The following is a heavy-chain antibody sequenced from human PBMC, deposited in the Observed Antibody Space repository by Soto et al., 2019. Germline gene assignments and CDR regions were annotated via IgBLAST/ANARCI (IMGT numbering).Heavy chain of an antibody. Sequence: GGSLRLSCAASGFMFSAYWMSWVRQAPGKGLEWVANIHGDGGKIYYVDSVKGRFTISRDNAKRSLYLQMNSLRAEDTAVYHCARDFYGGYTYGPGDYWGQGALVTVSS. J-gene: IGHJ4*02. D-gene: IGHD5-18*01. V-gene: IGHV3-7*01. CDR3: ARDFYGGYTYGPGDY. CDR2: IHGDGGKI. CDR1: GFMFSAYW.